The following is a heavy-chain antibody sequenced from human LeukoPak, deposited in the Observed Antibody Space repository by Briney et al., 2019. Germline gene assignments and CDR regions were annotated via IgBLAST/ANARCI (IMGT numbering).Heavy chain of an antibody. CDR3: ARGAVLGKRWFDP. J-gene: IGHJ5*02. V-gene: IGHV4-59*01. CDR2: IYYSGST. D-gene: IGHD1-26*01. CDR1: GGSISSYY. Sequence: SETLSLTCTVSGGSISSYYWSWIRQPPGKGLEWTGYIYYSGSTNYNPSLKSRVTISVDTSKNQFSLKLSSVTAADTAVYYCARGAVLGKRWFDPWGQGTLVTVSS.